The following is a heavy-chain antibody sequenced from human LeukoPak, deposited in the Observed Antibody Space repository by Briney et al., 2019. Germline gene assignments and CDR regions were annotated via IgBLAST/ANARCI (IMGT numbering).Heavy chain of an antibody. J-gene: IGHJ4*02. CDR1: GFTFNTYA. D-gene: IGHD3-10*01. V-gene: IGHV3-33*01. Sequence: GRSLKLSCAASGFTFNTYAMHSVRQAPGQGLEWVALIWHDGSHKFYSNSVSGQFTISRDYSKNTVSLQMNNLRPEDTAVYYCARKIFGSGSYPDFWGQGTLVTVSS. CDR2: IWHDGSHK. CDR3: ARKIFGSGSYPDF.